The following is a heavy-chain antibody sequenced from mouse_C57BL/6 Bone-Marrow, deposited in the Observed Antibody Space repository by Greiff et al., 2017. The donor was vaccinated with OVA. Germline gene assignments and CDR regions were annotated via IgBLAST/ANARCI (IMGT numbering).Heavy chain of an antibody. Sequence: DVKLVESGGDLVKPGGSLKLSCAASGFTFSSYGMSWVRQTPDKRLEWVATISSGGSYTYYPDSVKGRFTISRDNAKNTLYLQMSSLKSEDTAMYYCARREDYSFDYWGQGTTLTVSS. J-gene: IGHJ2*01. CDR1: GFTFSSYG. V-gene: IGHV5-6*02. CDR3: ARREDYSFDY. CDR2: ISSGGSYT.